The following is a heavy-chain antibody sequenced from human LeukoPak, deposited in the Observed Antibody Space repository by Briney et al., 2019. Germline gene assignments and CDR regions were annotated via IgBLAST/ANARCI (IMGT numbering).Heavy chain of an antibody. CDR1: GFTVSSNY. J-gene: IGHJ4*02. CDR3: ASDQTGGYSGYDY. D-gene: IGHD5-12*01. CDR2: IYSGGST. Sequence: GGSLRLSCAASGFTVSSNYISWVRQAPGKGLEWVSVIYSGGSTYYADSVKGRFTISRDNSKNTLYLQMNSLRAEDTAVYYCASDQTGGYSGYDYWGQGTLVTVSS. V-gene: IGHV3-66*01.